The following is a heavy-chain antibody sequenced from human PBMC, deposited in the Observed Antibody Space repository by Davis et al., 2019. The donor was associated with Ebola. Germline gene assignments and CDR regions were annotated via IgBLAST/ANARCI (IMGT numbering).Heavy chain of an antibody. V-gene: IGHV3-48*02. CDR1: GFTFSSYA. D-gene: IGHD2-21*01. Sequence: GESLKISCAASGFTFSSYAMRWVRQAPGKGLEWVSYISSSSSTIYYADSVKGRFTISRDNAKNSLYLQMNSLRDEDTAVYYCARVNYDYYYGMDVWGQGTTVTVSS. CDR2: ISSSSSTI. CDR3: ARVNYDYYYGMDV. J-gene: IGHJ6*02.